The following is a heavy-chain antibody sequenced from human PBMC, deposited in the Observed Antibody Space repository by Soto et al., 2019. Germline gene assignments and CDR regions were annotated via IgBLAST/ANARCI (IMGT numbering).Heavy chain of an antibody. J-gene: IGHJ4*02. CDR3: AREGPSGYYASSGYYGPFDY. CDR2: IYYSGST. CDR1: GGSISSYY. Sequence: SETLSLTCTVSGGSISSYYWSWIRQPPGKGLEWVGYIYYSGSTNYNPSLKSRVTISVDTSKNQFSLKLSSVTAADTAVYYCAREGPSGYYASSGYYGPFDYWGQGTLVTVSS. D-gene: IGHD3-22*01. V-gene: IGHV4-59*01.